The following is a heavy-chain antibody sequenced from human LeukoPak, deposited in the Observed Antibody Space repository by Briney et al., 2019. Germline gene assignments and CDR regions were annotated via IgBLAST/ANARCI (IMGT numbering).Heavy chain of an antibody. V-gene: IGHV4-4*07. CDR2: IDSVGTS. CDR3: ARVCGSATNYRLCGFDV. CDR1: GGSINKYF. D-gene: IGHD3-10*01. Sequence: NPSETLSLTCIVSGGSINKYFWNWIRQPAGKGLEWLGRIDSVGTSNYNPSLRGRVTMSVDTSKSHFSLEVTSMTAADTAMYYCARVCGSATNYRLCGFDVWGQGTVVTVSS. J-gene: IGHJ3*01.